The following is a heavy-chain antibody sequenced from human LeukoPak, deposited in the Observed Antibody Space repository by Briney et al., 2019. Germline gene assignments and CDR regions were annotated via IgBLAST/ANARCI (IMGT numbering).Heavy chain of an antibody. V-gene: IGHV3-48*04. Sequence: QPGGSLRLSCAASGFTFSSYSMNSVRQAPGKGLEWLSYISSTSSAIYYADSLKGRFTISRDNAKNSLYLQMDSLRAEDTAVYYCARVIGSYGDSAYWGQGTLVTVSS. D-gene: IGHD3-16*01. J-gene: IGHJ4*02. CDR1: GFTFSSYS. CDR3: ARVIGSYGDSAY. CDR2: ISSTSSAI.